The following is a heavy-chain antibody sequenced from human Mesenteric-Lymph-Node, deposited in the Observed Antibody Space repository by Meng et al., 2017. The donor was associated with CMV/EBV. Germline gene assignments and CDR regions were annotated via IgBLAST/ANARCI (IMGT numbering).Heavy chain of an antibody. CDR2: VSATGSST. CDR1: GFAFSSYA. Sequence: GESLKISCAASGFAFSSYAMTWVRQAPGRGLEWVSAVSATGSSTFYADSVRGRFTISRDNSKNTLYLQINSLRAEDTAVYYCAKDLGTCISTSCYWDYWGQGTLVTVSS. V-gene: IGHV3-23*01. D-gene: IGHD2-2*01. CDR3: AKDLGTCISTSCYWDY. J-gene: IGHJ4*02.